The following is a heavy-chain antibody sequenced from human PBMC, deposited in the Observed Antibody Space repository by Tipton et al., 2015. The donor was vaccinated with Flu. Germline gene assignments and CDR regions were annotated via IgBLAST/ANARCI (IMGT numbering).Heavy chain of an antibody. CDR1: GFTFDDYA. CDR2: ISWNSGSI. V-gene: IGHV3-9*01. CDR3: AKDTGDSSWVNWFDP. Sequence: SLRLSCAASGFTFDDYAMHWVRQAPGKGLEWVSGISWNSGSIGYADSVKGRFTISRDNAKNSLYLQMNSLRAEDTALYYCAKDTGDSSWVNWFDPWGQGTLVTVSS. D-gene: IGHD6-13*01. J-gene: IGHJ5*02.